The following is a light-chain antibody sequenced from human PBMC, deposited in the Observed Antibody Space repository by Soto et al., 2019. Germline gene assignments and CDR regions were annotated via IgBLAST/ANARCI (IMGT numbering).Light chain of an antibody. CDR1: SGDVGAYNH. J-gene: IGLJ2*01. Sequence: QSALTQPASVSGSPGQSITISCTGTSGDVGAYNHVSWYQQHPGKAPKLMIYDVTNRPSGVSYRFSGSKSGNTASLTISGLQAEDEADYYCSSYTTSNTLAVVFGGGTKVTVL. CDR3: SSYTTSNTLAVV. CDR2: DVT. V-gene: IGLV2-14*03.